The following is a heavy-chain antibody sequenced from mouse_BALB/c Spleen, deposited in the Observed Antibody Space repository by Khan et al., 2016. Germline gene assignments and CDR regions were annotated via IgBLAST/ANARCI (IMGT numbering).Heavy chain of an antibody. V-gene: IGHV3-5*02. D-gene: IGHD2-14*01. CDR1: GISITTGNYR. Sequence: EVQLQESGPGLVKPSQTVSLTCTVTGISITTGNYRWGWIRQFPGNKLEWLGYIYFSGTITYNPSLTSRTTITRDTSKNLFFLEMNTLTAEDTAAYYGARDGGYDGYFDFWGQGTTLTVSS. CDR3: ARDGGYDGYFDF. CDR2: IYFSGTI. J-gene: IGHJ2*01.